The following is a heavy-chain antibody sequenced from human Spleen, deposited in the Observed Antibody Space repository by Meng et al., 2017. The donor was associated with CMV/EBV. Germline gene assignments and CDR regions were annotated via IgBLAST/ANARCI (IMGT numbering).Heavy chain of an antibody. CDR1: GFTFSSYG. CDR2: IYSCCST. J-gene: IGHJ4*02. CDR3: ARGSVGWYFDY. V-gene: IGHV3-53*01. Sequence: GGSLRLSCAASGFTFSSYGMHWVRQAPGKGLEWVSVIYSCCSTYYADSVKGRFTISRDNSKNTLYLQMNSLRAEDTAVYYCARGSVGWYFDYGGQGTLVTVSS. D-gene: IGHD6-19*01.